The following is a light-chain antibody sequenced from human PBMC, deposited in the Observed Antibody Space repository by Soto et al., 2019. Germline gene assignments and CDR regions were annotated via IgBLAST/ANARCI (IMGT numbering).Light chain of an antibody. V-gene: IGKV1-5*03. CDR2: SAS. Sequence: DIQMTQSPSTLSASVGDRVTITCRASQNIRSWLAWYQQKPGKATELLIYSASGLESGVPSRFTGSRSGTEFTLTISSLQPDDFATYYCQEYNGNSGLTFGGGTKVEIK. CDR1: QNIRSW. CDR3: QEYNGNSGLT. J-gene: IGKJ4*01.